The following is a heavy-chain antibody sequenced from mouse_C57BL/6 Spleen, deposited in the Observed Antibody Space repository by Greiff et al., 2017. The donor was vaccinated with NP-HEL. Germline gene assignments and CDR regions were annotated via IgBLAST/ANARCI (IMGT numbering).Heavy chain of an antibody. Sequence: EVQRVESGGGLVQPKGSLKLSCAASGFSFNTYAMNWVRQAPGKGLEWVARIRSKSNNYATYYADSVKDRFTISRDDSESMLYLQMNDLKTEDTAMYYCVRLDYDYDWYFDYWGQGTTLTVSS. CDR2: IRSKSNNYAT. V-gene: IGHV10-1*01. J-gene: IGHJ2*01. CDR3: VRLDYDYDWYFDY. CDR1: GFSFNTYA. D-gene: IGHD2-4*01.